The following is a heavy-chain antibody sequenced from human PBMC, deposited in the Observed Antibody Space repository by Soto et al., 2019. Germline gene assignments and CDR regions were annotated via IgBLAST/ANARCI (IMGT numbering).Heavy chain of an antibody. CDR3: AKEYTSTSRGSFDY. V-gene: IGHV3-23*01. CDR2: ITGSSGRT. D-gene: IGHD1-26*01. CDR1: GFTFSNYA. J-gene: IGHJ4*02. Sequence: GGSLRLSCAASGFTFSNYAMNWVRQAPGKGLEWVSGITGSSGRTFYADSVKGRFTISRDNSKNTVYLQMNSVRADDTDVYYCAKEYTSTSRGSFDYWGQGALVTVSS.